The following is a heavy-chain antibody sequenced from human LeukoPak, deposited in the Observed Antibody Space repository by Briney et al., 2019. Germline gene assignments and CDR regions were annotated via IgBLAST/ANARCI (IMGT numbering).Heavy chain of an antibody. D-gene: IGHD5/OR15-5a*01. J-gene: IGHJ4*02. CDR2: IYCSGST. V-gene: IGHV4-31*03. CDR1: GCTFSSGAHN. Sequence: SQTLSLTCTVSGCTFSSGAHNWSWIRQRPAQGLGWIGYIYCSGSTYYNPSLESRVTISIDTSKNQFSLKLTSVTAADTAVYFCARGTLRLFDYWGQGTLVTVSS. CDR3: ARGTLRLFDY.